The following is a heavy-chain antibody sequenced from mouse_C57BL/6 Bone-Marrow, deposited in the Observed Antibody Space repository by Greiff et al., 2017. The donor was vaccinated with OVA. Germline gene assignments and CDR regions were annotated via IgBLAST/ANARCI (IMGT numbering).Heavy chain of an antibody. CDR3: ARRDGSSYYAMDY. Sequence: QVQLKQSGAELAKPGASVKLSCKASGYTFTSYWMHWVKQRPGQGLEWIGYINPSSGYTKSNQKFKDKATLTADKSSSTAYMQLSSLTYEDSAVYYCARRDGSSYYAMDYWGQGTSVTVSS. D-gene: IGHD1-1*01. V-gene: IGHV1-7*01. CDR1: GYTFTSYW. J-gene: IGHJ4*01. CDR2: INPSSGYT.